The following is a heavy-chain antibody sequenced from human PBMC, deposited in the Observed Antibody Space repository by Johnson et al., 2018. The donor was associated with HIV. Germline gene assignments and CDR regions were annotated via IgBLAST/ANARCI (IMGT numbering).Heavy chain of an antibody. D-gene: IGHD3-3*01. Sequence: VQLVESGGGLIQPGGSLRLSCAASGFTVSSYYMSWVRQAPGKGLEWVSVIYSGGSTYYADSVKGRFTISRDISKNTLFLQMNSLTADDTAVYYCGRGGRVVMEDVFGIWGQGTMVTVSS. CDR1: GFTVSSYY. CDR2: IYSGGST. CDR3: GRGGRVVMEDVFGI. V-gene: IGHV3-53*01. J-gene: IGHJ3*02.